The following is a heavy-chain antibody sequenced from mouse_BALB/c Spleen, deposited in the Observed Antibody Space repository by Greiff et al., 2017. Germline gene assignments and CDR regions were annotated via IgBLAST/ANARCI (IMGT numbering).Heavy chain of an antibody. V-gene: IGHV14-4*02. CDR2: IDPENGDT. J-gene: IGHJ3*01. Sequence: EVQLVESGAELVRSGASVKLSCTASGFNIKDYYMHWVKQRPEQGLEWIGWIDPENGDTEYAPKFQGKATMTADTSSNTAYLQLSSLTSEDTAVYYCNSYYYGSSYPWFAYWGQGTLVTVSA. CDR3: NSYYYGSSYPWFAY. D-gene: IGHD1-1*01. CDR1: GFNIKDYY.